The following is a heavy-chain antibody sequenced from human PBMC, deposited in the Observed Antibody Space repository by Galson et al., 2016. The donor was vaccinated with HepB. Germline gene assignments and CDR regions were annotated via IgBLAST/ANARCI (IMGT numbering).Heavy chain of an antibody. V-gene: IGHV3-23*01. J-gene: IGHJ6*02. Sequence: SLRLSCAASGFTFTIYAMTWVRQAPGKGLEWVSAISGSGANTYYADSVKGRFTISRDNSKNTLYLQMNSLRPEDTAVYYCAREQVEASYYGSGSGYYYCYGMDIWGQGTTVIVSS. CDR3: AREQVEASYYGSGSGYYYCYGMDI. CDR1: GFTFTIYA. D-gene: IGHD3-10*01. CDR2: ISGSGANT.